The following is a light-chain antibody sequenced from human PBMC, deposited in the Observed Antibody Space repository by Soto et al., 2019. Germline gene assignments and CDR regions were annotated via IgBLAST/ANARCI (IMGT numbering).Light chain of an antibody. J-gene: IGKJ1*01. CDR2: MVS. CDR3: QQYKSYTWT. Sequence: DIEMTQSHSTLSASVGDRVTITCRASQTLSGYLAWYQQKPGKAPKFLIYMVSTIESGVPSRFSGAGSGTEFILTISSLQPDDFATYYRQQYKSYTWTFGQGTKVEIK. V-gene: IGKV1-5*03. CDR1: QTLSGY.